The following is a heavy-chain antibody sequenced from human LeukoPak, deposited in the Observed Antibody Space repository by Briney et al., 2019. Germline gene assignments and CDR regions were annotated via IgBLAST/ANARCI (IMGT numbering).Heavy chain of an antibody. CDR2: ITAYNGNT. J-gene: IGHJ4*02. CDR3: ARGGEWELTDFDY. CDR1: GYTFPSFG. V-gene: IGHV1-18*01. D-gene: IGHD1-26*01. Sequence: GASVKVSCKTSGYTFPSFGITWIRQVPGQGLEWMGWITAYNGNTNYAQKFQDRVSMTTDSSTTTAYMELRGLRSDDTAVYYCARGGEWELTDFDYWGQGTLVTVSS.